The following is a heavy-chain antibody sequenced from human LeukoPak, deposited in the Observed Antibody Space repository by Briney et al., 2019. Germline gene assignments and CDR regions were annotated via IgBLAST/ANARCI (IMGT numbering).Heavy chain of an antibody. CDR2: INHSGST. D-gene: IGHD5-18*01. V-gene: IGHV4-34*01. CDR1: GGSFSGYY. CDR3: ARKGRQLWLSFDY. Sequence: NPSETLSLTCAVYGGSFSGYYWSWIRQPPGKGLEWIGEINHSGSTNYNPSLKSRVTISVDTSKNQFSLKLSSVTAADTAVYYCARKGRQLWLSFDYWGQGTLVTVSS. J-gene: IGHJ4*02.